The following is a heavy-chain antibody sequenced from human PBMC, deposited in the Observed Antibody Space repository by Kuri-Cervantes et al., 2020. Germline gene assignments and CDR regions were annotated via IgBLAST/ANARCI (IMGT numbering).Heavy chain of an antibody. CDR3: ARYSSSWYGHYYYYHMDV. CDR2: IKQDGSEK. D-gene: IGHD6-13*01. CDR1: GFTFSTYW. Sequence: GGSLRLSCAASGFTFSTYWMSWVRQAPGKGLEWVANIKQDGSEKYYVDSVKGRFTISRDNAKNSLYLQMNSLRAEDTAVYYCARYSSSWYGHYYYYHMDVWGEGTTVTVSS. V-gene: IGHV3-7*01. J-gene: IGHJ6*03.